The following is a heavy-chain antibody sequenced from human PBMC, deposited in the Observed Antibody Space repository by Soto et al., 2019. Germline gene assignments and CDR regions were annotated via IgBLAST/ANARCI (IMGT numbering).Heavy chain of an antibody. J-gene: IGHJ4*02. Sequence: QLQLQESGPGLVKPSETLSLTCTVSGGSISSSSYYWGWIRQPPGKGLEWIGSIYYSGSTYYNPSLKSRVTISVDTSKNNFSLKLSSVTAADTAVYYCARPWEITFGGVIVEWGQGTLVTVSS. CDR3: ARPWEITFGGVIVE. CDR1: GGSISSSSYY. CDR2: IYYSGST. V-gene: IGHV4-39*02. D-gene: IGHD3-16*02.